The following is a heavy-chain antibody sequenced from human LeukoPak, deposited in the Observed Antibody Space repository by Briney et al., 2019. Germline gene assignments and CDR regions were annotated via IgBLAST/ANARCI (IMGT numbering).Heavy chain of an antibody. J-gene: IGHJ4*02. D-gene: IGHD4-23*01. Sequence: GESLKISCKGSGYSFTNYWIGWVRQMPGRGLEWMGIIYPGDSDARYSPSFQGQVTMSVDKSISTAYVQWGTLKASDTAMYYCARHVGGNNDYWGQGTLVTVSS. CDR2: IYPGDSDA. CDR3: ARHVGGNNDY. CDR1: GYSFTNYW. V-gene: IGHV5-51*01.